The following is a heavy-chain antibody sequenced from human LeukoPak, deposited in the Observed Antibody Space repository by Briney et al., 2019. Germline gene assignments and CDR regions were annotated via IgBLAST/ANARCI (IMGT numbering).Heavy chain of an antibody. CDR1: GGSINKDY. Sequence: PSETLSLTCTVSGGSINKDYWSWIRQPAGKGLEWIGRINTSGSTHYNPSLKSRVAISEDTSKNQFSLRLSSVTAADTAVYYCARDFGAGSYRYGMDVWGQGTAVTVSS. CDR2: INTSGST. V-gene: IGHV4-4*07. D-gene: IGHD3-10*01. J-gene: IGHJ6*02. CDR3: ARDFGAGSYRYGMDV.